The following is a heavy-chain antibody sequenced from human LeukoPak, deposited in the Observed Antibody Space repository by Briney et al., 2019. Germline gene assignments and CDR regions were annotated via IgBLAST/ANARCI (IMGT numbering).Heavy chain of an antibody. J-gene: IGHJ5*02. CDR3: ARVIAAAGTCQRFDP. CDR1: GVSIISSSYY. V-gene: IGHV4-39*07. Sequence: PSETLSLTCTVSGVSIISSSYYWSWIRQPPGKGLEWIGSIYYSGSTYYNPSLKSRVTISVDTSKNQFSLKLSSVTAADTAVYYCARVIAAAGTCQRFDPWGQGTLVTVSS. D-gene: IGHD6-13*01. CDR2: IYYSGST.